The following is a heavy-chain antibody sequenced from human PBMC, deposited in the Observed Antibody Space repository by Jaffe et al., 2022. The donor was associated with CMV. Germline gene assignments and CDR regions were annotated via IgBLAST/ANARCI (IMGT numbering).Heavy chain of an antibody. Sequence: EVQLVESGGGLVKPGGSLRLSCAASGFTFSNAWMSWVRQAPGKGLEWVGRIKSKTDGGTTDYAAPVKGRFTISRDDSKNTLYLQMNSLKTEDTAVYYCTTDRVVLMVLDYYYGMDVWGQGTTVTVSS. CDR3: TTDRVVLMVLDYYYGMDV. J-gene: IGHJ6*02. D-gene: IGHD2-8*01. CDR1: GFTFSNAW. V-gene: IGHV3-15*01. CDR2: IKSKTDGGTT.